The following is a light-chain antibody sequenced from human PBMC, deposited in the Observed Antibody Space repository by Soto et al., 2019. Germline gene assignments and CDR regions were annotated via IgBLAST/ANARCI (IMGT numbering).Light chain of an antibody. CDR1: SSDVGAYNY. CDR2: EVS. CDR3: SSYTTTVTLYV. Sequence: QSALTQPASVSGSPGHSITISCTGTSSDVGAYNYVSWYQQHPGRAPKLLIYEVSNRPSGVANRFSGSKSDNTASLTISGLQAEDEADYYCSSYTTTVTLYVVGTGTKVT. J-gene: IGLJ1*01. V-gene: IGLV2-14*01.